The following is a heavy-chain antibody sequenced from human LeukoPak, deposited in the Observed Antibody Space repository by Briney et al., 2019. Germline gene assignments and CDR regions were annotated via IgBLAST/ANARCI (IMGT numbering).Heavy chain of an antibody. CDR1: GGTFSSYA. CDR3: ARVSAGIRPWLYYYYMDV. CDR2: IIPIFGTA. Sequence: ASVKVSCKASGGTFSSYAISWVRQAPGQELEWMGGIIPIFGTANYAQKFQGRVTITADKSTSTAYMELSSLRSEDTAVYYCARVSAGIRPWLYYYYMDVWGKGTTVTVSS. V-gene: IGHV1-69*06. D-gene: IGHD6-13*01. J-gene: IGHJ6*03.